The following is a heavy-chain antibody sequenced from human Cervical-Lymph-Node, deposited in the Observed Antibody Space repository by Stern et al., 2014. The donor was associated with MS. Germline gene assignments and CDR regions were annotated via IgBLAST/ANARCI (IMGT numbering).Heavy chain of an antibody. J-gene: IGHJ4*02. CDR1: GYTFTSYY. V-gene: IGHV1-46*03. D-gene: IGHD5-12*01. CDR2: INPSGGST. CDR3: ARALPDIVATIGMDYFDY. Sequence: MQLVESGAEVKKPGASVKVSCKASGYTFTSYYMHWVRQAPGQGLEWMGIINPSGGSTSYAQKFQGRVTMTRDTSTSTVYMELSSLRSEDTAVYYCARALPDIVATIGMDYFDYWGQGTLVTVSS.